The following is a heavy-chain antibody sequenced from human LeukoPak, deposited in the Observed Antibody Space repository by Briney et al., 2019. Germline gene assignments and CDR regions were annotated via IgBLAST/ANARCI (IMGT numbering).Heavy chain of an antibody. CDR3: ARGYGSGGYYYYYYMDV. J-gene: IGHJ6*03. CDR1: GGSISSGGYS. D-gene: IGHD3-10*01. Sequence: PSQTLSLTCAVSGGSISSGGYSWSWIRQPPGKGLEWIGYIYYSGSTNYNPSLKSRVTISVDTSKNQFSLKLSSVTAAGTAVYYCARGYGSGGYYYYYYMDVWGKGTTVTVSS. V-gene: IGHV4-30-4*07. CDR2: IYYSGST.